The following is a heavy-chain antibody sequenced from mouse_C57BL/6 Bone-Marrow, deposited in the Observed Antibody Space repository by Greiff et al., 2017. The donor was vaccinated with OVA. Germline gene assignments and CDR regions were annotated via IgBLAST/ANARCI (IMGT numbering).Heavy chain of an antibody. CDR1: GFTFSSYG. Sequence: EVKLMESGGDLVKPGGSLKLSCAASGFTFSSYGMSWVRQTPDKRLEWVATISSGGSYTYYPDSVKGRFTISRDNAKNTLYLQMSSLKSEDTAMYYCARRGIYYYGSSYGNYAMDYWGQGTSVTVSS. V-gene: IGHV5-6*02. CDR2: ISSGGSYT. J-gene: IGHJ4*01. D-gene: IGHD1-1*01. CDR3: ARRGIYYYGSSYGNYAMDY.